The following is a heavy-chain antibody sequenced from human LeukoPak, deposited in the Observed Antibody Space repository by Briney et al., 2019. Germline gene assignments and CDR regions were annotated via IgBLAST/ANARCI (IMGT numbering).Heavy chain of an antibody. Sequence: GSLRLSCAASGFTVSSNYMSWVRQAPGKGLGWVSVIYSGGSTYYADSVKGRFTISRDNSKNTLYLQMNSLRAEDTAVYYCARDDTAAGTLDYWGQGTLVTVSS. V-gene: IGHV3-66*01. CDR1: GFTVSSNY. CDR2: IYSGGST. J-gene: IGHJ4*02. D-gene: IGHD6-13*01. CDR3: ARDDTAAGTLDY.